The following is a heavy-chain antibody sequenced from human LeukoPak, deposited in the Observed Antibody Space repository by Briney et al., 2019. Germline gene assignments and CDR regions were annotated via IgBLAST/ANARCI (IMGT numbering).Heavy chain of an antibody. D-gene: IGHD5-18*01. J-gene: IGHJ4*02. CDR3: AKQTAMGRSGDY. V-gene: IGHV5-51*01. CDR1: GYFFTIYW. CDR2: LCTEDYDT. Sequence: GESLKIFCETSGYFFTIYWIAWGRQKPGTGVEWMGVLCTEDYDTKYNPSFQGQLDISADMSIRTAYLQLNSLKASDSAMYYCAKQTAMGRSGDYWGQGTLVTVSS.